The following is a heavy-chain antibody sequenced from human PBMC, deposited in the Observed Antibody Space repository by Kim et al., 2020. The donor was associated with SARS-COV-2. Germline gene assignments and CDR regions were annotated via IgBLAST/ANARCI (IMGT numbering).Heavy chain of an antibody. CDR3: ARDSPDPKAVLWFGELLLGWFDP. J-gene: IGHJ5*02. CDR2: ISYDGSNK. V-gene: IGHV3-30*04. D-gene: IGHD3-10*01. CDR1: GFTFSSYA. Sequence: GGSLRLSCAASGFTFSSYAMHWVRQAPGKGLEWVAVISYDGSNKYYADSVKGRFTISRDNSKNTLYLQMNSLRAEDTAVYYCARDSPDPKAVLWFGELLLGWFDPWGQGTLVTVSS.